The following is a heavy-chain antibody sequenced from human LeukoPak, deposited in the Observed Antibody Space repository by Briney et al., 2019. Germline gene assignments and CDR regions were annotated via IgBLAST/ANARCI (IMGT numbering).Heavy chain of an antibody. J-gene: IGHJ4*02. V-gene: IGHV3-48*02. CDR3: ARNSVGAANFDY. Sequence: GGSLRLSCAASGLTFNSYGMNWVRQARVKGLEWVSHITSSSSTTHYADSVKGRFTISRDNAKNSLYLQMNSLRDEDTAVYYCARNSVGAANFDYWGQGTLVTVSS. D-gene: IGHD1-26*01. CDR1: GLTFNSYG. CDR2: ITSSSSTT.